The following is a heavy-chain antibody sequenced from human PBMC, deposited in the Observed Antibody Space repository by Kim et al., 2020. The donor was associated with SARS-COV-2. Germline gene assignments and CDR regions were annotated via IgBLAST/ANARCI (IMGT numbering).Heavy chain of an antibody. CDR3: AKVGWAEF. D-gene: IGHD1-26*01. CDR2: ITGSGDYP. J-gene: IGHJ4*02. CDR1: GFTFDSYP. Sequence: GGSLRLSCVGSGFTFDSYPISWVRQAPGKGLEWVSAITGSGDYPAYADSVMGRFTISRDNSRGKRHLQMNNLRAEDRAIYYCAKVGWAEFWCQGTLVTIS. V-gene: IGHV3-23*01.